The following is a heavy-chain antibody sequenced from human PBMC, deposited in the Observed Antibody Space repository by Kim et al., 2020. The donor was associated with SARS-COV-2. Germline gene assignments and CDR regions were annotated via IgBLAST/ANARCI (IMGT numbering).Heavy chain of an antibody. CDR1: GGSISSYY. J-gene: IGHJ4*02. CDR2: IYYSGST. Sequence: SETLSLTCTVSGGSISSYYWSWIRQPPGKGLEWIGYIYYSGSTNYNPSLKSRVTISVDTSKNQFSLKLSSVTAADTAVYYCARGGYYGLGSYENFDYWGQGTLVTVSS. CDR3: ARGGYYGLGSYENFDY. V-gene: IGHV4-59*13. D-gene: IGHD3-10*01.